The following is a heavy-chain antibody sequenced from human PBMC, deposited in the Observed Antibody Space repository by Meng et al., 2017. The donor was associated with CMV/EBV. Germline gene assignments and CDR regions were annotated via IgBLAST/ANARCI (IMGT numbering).Heavy chain of an antibody. J-gene: IGHJ4*02. CDR3: ARGVKSGYSGYDLAVYYFDY. D-gene: IGHD5-12*01. CDR2: IKQDGSEK. CDR1: GFTFSSYW. V-gene: IGHV3-7*01. Sequence: GESLKISCAASGFTFSSYWMSWVRQAPGKGLEWVANIKQDGSEKYYVDSVKGRFTISRDNAKNSLYLKMNSLRAEDTAVYYCARGVKSGYSGYDLAVYYFDYWGQGTLVTVSS.